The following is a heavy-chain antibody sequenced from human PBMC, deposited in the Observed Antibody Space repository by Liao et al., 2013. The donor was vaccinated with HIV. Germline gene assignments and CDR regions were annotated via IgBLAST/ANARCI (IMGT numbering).Heavy chain of an antibody. CDR3: ARVTVGRWLTLRREKLGAY. V-gene: IGHV4-34*01. CDR1: GASFSHYY. Sequence: QVQLQQWGAGLLKPSETLSLTCAVSGASFSHYYWSWIRQPPGNGAWSGLAKSITVGVATYSPSLRRRVSISIDSSRNQFSLNLTSVTAADTAIYYCARVTVGRWLTLRREKLGAYWGQGSLVTVSS. D-gene: IGHD5-24*01. J-gene: IGHJ4*02. CDR2: SITVGVA.